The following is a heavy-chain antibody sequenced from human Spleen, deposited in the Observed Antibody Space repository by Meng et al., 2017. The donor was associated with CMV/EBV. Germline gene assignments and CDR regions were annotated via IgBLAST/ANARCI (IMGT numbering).Heavy chain of an antibody. Sequence: SETLSLTCTVSGGSISDYFWSWIRQPPGKGLEYIGYIYNDGSTDYNPSLKSRATISIDTSKNQFSLKLSSVTAADTAVYYCARAVSPSYYYYGMDVWGQGTTVTVSS. V-gene: IGHV4-59*01. D-gene: IGHD3-22*01. CDR2: IYNDGST. CDR1: GGSISDYF. J-gene: IGHJ6*02. CDR3: ARAVSPSYYYYGMDV.